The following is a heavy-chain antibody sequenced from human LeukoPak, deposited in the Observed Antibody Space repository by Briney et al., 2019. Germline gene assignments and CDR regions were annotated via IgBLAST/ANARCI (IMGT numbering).Heavy chain of an antibody. CDR1: GGSISSSSYY. J-gene: IGHJ4*02. CDR3: ASLDTAMATFDY. Sequence: SETLSLTCTVSGGSISSSSYYWGWIRQPPGKGLEWIGSIYYSGSTYYNPSLKSRATISVDTSKNQFSLKLSSVTAADTAVYYCASLDTAMATFDYWGQGTLVTVSS. D-gene: IGHD5-18*01. V-gene: IGHV4-39*01. CDR2: IYYSGST.